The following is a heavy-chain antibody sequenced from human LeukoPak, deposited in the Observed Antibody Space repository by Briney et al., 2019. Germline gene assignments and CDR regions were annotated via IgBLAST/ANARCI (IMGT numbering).Heavy chain of an antibody. CDR3: ARGNYYDSSSHAFDT. V-gene: IGHV3-33*01. CDR1: GFTFSSYG. J-gene: IGHJ3*02. D-gene: IGHD3-22*01. CDR2: MWYDGSNK. Sequence: PGRSLRLSCAASGFTFSSYGMHWVRQAPGKGLEWVAVMWYDGSNKYYADSVKGRFTISRDNSKNTLYLQMNSLRAEDTAVYYCARGNYYDSSSHAFDTWGQGTMVTVSS.